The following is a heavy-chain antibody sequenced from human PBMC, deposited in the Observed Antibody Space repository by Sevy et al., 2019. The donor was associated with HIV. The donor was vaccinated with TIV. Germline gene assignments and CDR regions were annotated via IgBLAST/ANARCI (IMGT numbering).Heavy chain of an antibody. V-gene: IGHV3-30*02. Sequence: GGSLRLSCAASGFTFSGYGMHWVRQAPGKGLEWVAFIRYDGGYIYYADSVKGRFTISRDNSKSTLYLQMNSLRAEDTAIYYCAKGQTGDSWGQGTLVTVSS. J-gene: IGHJ5*01. CDR2: IRYDGGYI. CDR3: AKGQTGDS. CDR1: GFTFSGYG.